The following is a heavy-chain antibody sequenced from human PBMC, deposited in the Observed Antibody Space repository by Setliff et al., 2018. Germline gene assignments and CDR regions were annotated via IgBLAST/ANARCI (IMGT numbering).Heavy chain of an antibody. J-gene: IGHJ6*03. D-gene: IGHD6-13*01. CDR3: AKYSSSWGGYYYYYYYMDV. CDR2: IKKDGSIK. Sequence: PGGSLRLSCAASGFTFRSYWMSWVRQAPGKGLEWVANIKKDGSIKYYLDSVRGRFTISRDNAENSLTLQMNRLRVEDTAVYYCAKYSSSWGGYYYYYYYMDVWGKGTTVTVSS. V-gene: IGHV3-7*01. CDR1: GFTFRSYW.